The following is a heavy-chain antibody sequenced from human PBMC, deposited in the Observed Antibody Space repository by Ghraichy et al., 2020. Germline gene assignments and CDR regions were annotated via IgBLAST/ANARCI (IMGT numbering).Heavy chain of an antibody. CDR3: ARDSVVSSGWYELDY. D-gene: IGHD6-19*01. CDR1: GGSISSYY. CDR2: ICTSGST. Sequence: LSCTVSGGSISSYYWSWIRQPAGKGLEWIGRICTSGSTNYNPSLKSRVTMSVDTSKNQFSLKLSSVTAADTAVYYCARDSVVSSGWYELDYWGQGTLVTVSS. J-gene: IGHJ4*02. V-gene: IGHV4-4*07.